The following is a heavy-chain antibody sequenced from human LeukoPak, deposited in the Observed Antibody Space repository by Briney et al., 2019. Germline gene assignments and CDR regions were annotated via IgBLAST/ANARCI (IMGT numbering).Heavy chain of an antibody. CDR3: AREIVRGHYYYGMDV. D-gene: IGHD2-21*01. Sequence: PSETLSLTCTVFGGSFSNHYWGWIRQPPGKGLEWIGYFYHSGTTNYNPSLKSRVTMSVDTSKNQFSLKLSSVTAADTAVYYCAREIVRGHYYYGMDVWGQGTTVTVSS. CDR2: FYHSGTT. V-gene: IGHV4-59*11. CDR1: GGSFSNHY. J-gene: IGHJ6*02.